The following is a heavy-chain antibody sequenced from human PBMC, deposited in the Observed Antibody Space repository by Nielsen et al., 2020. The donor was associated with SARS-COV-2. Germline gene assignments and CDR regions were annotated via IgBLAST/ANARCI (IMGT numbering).Heavy chain of an antibody. Sequence: GESLKISCAASGFTFSSYGMHWVRQAPGKGLEWVAVISYDGSNKYYADSVKGRFTISRDNSKNTLYLQMNSLRAEDTAVYYCAKALGYCSSTSCYDAKYYYYYYGMDVWDQGTTVTVSS. V-gene: IGHV3-30*18. CDR3: AKALGYCSSTSCYDAKYYYYYYGMDV. CDR2: ISYDGSNK. D-gene: IGHD2-2*01. CDR1: GFTFSSYG. J-gene: IGHJ6*02.